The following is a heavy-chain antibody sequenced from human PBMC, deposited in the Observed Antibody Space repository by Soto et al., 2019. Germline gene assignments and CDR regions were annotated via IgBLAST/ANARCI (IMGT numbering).Heavy chain of an antibody. CDR2: VNHSGNT. CDR1: GGSFSGYD. Sequence: QVHLQQWGAGLLKPSETLSLTCAVYGGSFSGYDWSWVRQPPGKGLEWIGDVNHSGNTNYNPSLQSRVTISIDTSKNQFSLKLSSVTAADTAVYYCARGVPGYWGQGTLVTVSS. CDR3: ARGVPGY. J-gene: IGHJ4*02. V-gene: IGHV4-34*01.